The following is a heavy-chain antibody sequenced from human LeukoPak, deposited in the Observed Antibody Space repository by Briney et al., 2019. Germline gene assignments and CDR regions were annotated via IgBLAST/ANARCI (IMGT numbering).Heavy chain of an antibody. CDR2: MRGDGGDI. V-gene: IGHV3-23*01. CDR1: GFIFSRYA. Sequence: GGSLRLSCTGSGFIFSRYAMVWVRQAPGKGLEWVSAMRGDGGDIRYTDSVKGRFTISRDNSKNTLYLQMNSLRAEDTAVYYCADDPNGDYIGAFDFWGQGTMVTVS. CDR3: ADDPNGDYIGAFDF. D-gene: IGHD4-17*01. J-gene: IGHJ3*01.